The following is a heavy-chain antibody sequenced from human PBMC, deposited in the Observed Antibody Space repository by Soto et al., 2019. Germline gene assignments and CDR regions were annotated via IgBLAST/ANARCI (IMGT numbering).Heavy chain of an antibody. CDR1: GGTFSSYA. J-gene: IGHJ4*02. V-gene: IGHV1-69*01. Sequence: SVKVSCKASGGTFSSYAISWVRQAPGQGLEWMGGIIPIFGTANYAQKFQGRVAITADESTSTAYMELSSLRSEDTAVYYCAREPVSYCSGGSCYFDYWGQGTPVTVSS. CDR3: AREPVSYCSGGSCYFDY. CDR2: IIPIFGTA. D-gene: IGHD2-15*01.